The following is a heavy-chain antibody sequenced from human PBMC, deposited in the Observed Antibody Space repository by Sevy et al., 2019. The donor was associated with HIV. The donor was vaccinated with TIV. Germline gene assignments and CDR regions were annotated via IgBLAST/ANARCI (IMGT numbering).Heavy chain of an antibody. CDR2: INPNSGGT. CDR3: ARGGNIVLMVYAQDNWFDP. J-gene: IGHJ5*02. D-gene: IGHD2-8*01. Sequence: ASVKVSCKASGYTFTGYYMHWVRQAPGQGLEWMGWINPNSGGTNYAQKFQGRVTMTRDTSISTAYMELSRLRSDDTAVYYCARGGNIVLMVYAQDNWFDPWGQGTLDTVSS. V-gene: IGHV1-2*02. CDR1: GYTFTGYY.